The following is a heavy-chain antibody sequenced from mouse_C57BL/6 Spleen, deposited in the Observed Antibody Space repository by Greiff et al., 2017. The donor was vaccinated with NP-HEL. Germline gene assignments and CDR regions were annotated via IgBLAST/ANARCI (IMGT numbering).Heavy chain of an antibody. V-gene: IGHV1-22*01. D-gene: IGHD4-1*01. CDR2: INPNNGGT. CDR3: ARALLGRDYAMDY. Sequence: EVQLQQSGPELVKPGASVKMSCKASGYTFTDYNMHWVKQSHGKSLEWIGYINPNNGGTSYNQKFKGKATLTVNKSSSTAYMELRSLTSEDSAVYYCARALLGRDYAMDYWGQGASVTVSS. J-gene: IGHJ4*01. CDR1: GYTFTDYN.